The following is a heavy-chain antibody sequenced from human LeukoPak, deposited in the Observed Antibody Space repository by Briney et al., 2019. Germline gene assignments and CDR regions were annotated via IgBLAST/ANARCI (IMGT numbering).Heavy chain of an antibody. D-gene: IGHD3-22*01. V-gene: IGHV4-59*01. J-gene: IGHJ4*02. CDR3: AREGYYDSSGTLEYYFDY. Sequence: PSETLSLTCTVSGGSISSYYWSWIRQPPGKGLEWIGYIYYSGSTNYNPSLKSRVTISVDTSKNQFSLKLSSVTAADTAVYYCAREGYYDSSGTLEYYFDYWGQGTLVTVSS. CDR1: GGSISSYY. CDR2: IYYSGST.